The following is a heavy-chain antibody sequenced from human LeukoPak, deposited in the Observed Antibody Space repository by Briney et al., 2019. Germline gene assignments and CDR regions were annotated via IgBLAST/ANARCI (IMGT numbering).Heavy chain of an antibody. D-gene: IGHD5-24*01. V-gene: IGHV3-33*01. J-gene: IGHJ4*02. CDR2: IWYDGSNK. Sequence: GRSLRLSCAASGFTFSSYGMHWVRQAPGKGLEWVAVIWYDGSNKYYADSVKGRFTISRDNSKNTLYLQMNSLRAEDTAVYYCARGGYNLAFAFDYWGQGTLVTVSS. CDR3: ARGGYNLAFAFDY. CDR1: GFTFSSYG.